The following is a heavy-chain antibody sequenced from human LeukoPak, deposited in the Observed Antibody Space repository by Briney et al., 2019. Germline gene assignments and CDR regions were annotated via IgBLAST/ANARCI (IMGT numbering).Heavy chain of an antibody. Sequence: ASVKVSCKASGGTFSSYAISWVRQAPGQGLEWMGGIIPIFGTANYAQKFQGRVTITADKSTSTAYMELSSLRSEDTAVYYCARVVGLTGYSSTWYSGYYYYMDVWGKGTTVTVSS. D-gene: IGHD6-13*01. CDR2: IIPIFGTA. CDR1: GGTFSSYA. J-gene: IGHJ6*03. CDR3: ARVVGLTGYSSTWYSGYYYYMDV. V-gene: IGHV1-69*06.